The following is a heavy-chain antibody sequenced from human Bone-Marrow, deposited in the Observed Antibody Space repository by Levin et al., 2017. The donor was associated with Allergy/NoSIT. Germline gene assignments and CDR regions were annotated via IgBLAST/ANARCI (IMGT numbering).Heavy chain of an antibody. J-gene: IGHJ4*02. CDR2: LYSGGYT. CDR1: GFTVNPNY. Sequence: GESLKISCEASGFTVNPNYMTWLRQSPRKGLEWVAVLYSGGYTDYADSVKGRFTISRDKSYNTLYLQMNSLKAEDTAVYYCARGTDDIVGGAGETDYWGQGTLVTVSS. CDR3: ARGTDDIVGGAGETDY. D-gene: IGHD2-21*01. V-gene: IGHV3-66*02.